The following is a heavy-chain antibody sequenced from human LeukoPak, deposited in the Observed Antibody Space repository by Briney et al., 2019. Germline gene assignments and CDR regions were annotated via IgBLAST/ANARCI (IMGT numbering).Heavy chain of an antibody. CDR3: ARAYGDYVCDY. CDR2: IYYSGST. J-gene: IGHJ4*02. CDR1: GGSISSSSYY. D-gene: IGHD4-17*01. V-gene: IGHV4-61*05. Sequence: PSETLSLTCTVSGGSISSSSYYWGWIRQPPGKGLEWIGYIYYSGSTNYNPSLKSRVTISVDTSKNQFSLKLSSVTAADTAVHYCARAYGDYVCDYWGQGTLVTVSS.